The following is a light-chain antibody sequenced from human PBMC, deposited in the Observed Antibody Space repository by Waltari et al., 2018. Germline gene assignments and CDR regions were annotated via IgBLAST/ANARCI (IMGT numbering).Light chain of an antibody. CDR2: AAS. Sequence: DLQMTQSPSSLSASVGDRVTITCRASQSISSYLNWYQQKPGKAPKLLIYAASSLQSGVPSRFSGSGSGTDFTLTISSLQPEDSATYYCQQSYSTPQTFGQGTKVEIK. CDR1: QSISSY. V-gene: IGKV1-39*01. CDR3: QQSYSTPQT. J-gene: IGKJ1*01.